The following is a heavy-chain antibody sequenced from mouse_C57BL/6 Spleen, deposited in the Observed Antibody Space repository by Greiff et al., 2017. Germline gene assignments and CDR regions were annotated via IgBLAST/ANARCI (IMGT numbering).Heavy chain of an antibody. J-gene: IGHJ2*01. D-gene: IGHD2-10*02. CDR2: FDPENGDT. V-gene: IGHV14-4*01. CDR1: GFNITDDY. CDR3: TPSTAVVEGFDY. Sequence: VQLQQSGAELVRPGASVKLSCTASGFNITDDYMHWVKQRPEQGLGWIGWFDPENGDTEYASKFQGKATITADTSSNTVYLQLSMLTSEDTALYSVTPSTAVVEGFDYWGQGTTLTVSS.